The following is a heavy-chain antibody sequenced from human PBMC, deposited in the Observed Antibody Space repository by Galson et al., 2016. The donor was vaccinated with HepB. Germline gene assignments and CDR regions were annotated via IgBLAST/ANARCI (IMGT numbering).Heavy chain of an antibody. Sequence: SETLSLTCTVSGGSISSSSYYWGWIRQPPGKGLEWIGSIYNSGTTSYNPSLKNRVTISVDTSKNQFSLKLSSVTAADTAFYYCAGEGRIQLWPRLGHDTFDIWGQGTMVTVSS. CDR2: IYNSGTT. V-gene: IGHV4-39*02. CDR3: AGEGRIQLWPRLGHDTFDI. J-gene: IGHJ3*02. CDR1: GGSISSSSYY. D-gene: IGHD5-18*01.